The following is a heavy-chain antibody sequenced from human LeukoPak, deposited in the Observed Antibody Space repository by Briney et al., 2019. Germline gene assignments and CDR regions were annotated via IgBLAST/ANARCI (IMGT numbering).Heavy chain of an antibody. CDR1: GGSISSYY. Sequence: SETLSLTCTVSGGSISSYYWSWIRQPPGKGLEWIGYIYYSGSTNYNASLKSRVTISVDTSKNQFSLKLSSVTAADTAVYYCARDRGSSEVYYYYYYGMDVWGQGTTVTVSS. CDR2: IYYSGST. V-gene: IGHV4-59*01. CDR3: ARDRGSSEVYYYYYYGMDV. J-gene: IGHJ6*02. D-gene: IGHD6-6*01.